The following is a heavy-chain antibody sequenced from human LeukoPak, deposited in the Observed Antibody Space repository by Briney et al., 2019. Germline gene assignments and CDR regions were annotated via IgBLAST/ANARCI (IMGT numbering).Heavy chain of an antibody. CDR2: IWYDGSNK. CDR3: ARDPTDSSGYLEYFQH. Sequence: GRSLRLSCAASGFTFSSYGMHWVRQAPGKGLEWVAVIWYDGSNKYYADSVKGRFTISRDNSKNTLYLQVNSLRAEDTAVYYCARDPTDSSGYLEYFQHWGQGTLVTVSS. J-gene: IGHJ1*01. V-gene: IGHV3-33*01. D-gene: IGHD3-22*01. CDR1: GFTFSSYG.